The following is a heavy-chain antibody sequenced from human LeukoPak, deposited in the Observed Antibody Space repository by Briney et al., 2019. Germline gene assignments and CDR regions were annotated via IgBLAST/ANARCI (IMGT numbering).Heavy chain of an antibody. CDR1: GYTFTDYY. CDR3: ARSKGLRSVGGFDY. D-gene: IGHD4-23*01. CDR2: INPNSGGT. J-gene: IGHJ4*02. V-gene: IGHV1-2*02. Sequence: ASVKVSCKASGYTFTDYYIHWVRQAPGQGLEWMGWINPNSGGTNYTQKLQGRVTMTTDTSTSTAYMELRSLRSDDTAVYYCARSKGLRSVGGFDYWGQGTLVTVSS.